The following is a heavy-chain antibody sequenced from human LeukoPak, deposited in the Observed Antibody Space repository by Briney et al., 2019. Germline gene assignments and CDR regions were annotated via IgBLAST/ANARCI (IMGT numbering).Heavy chain of an antibody. Sequence: ASVKVSCKASGYTFTSYDINWVRQATGQGLEWMGWMNPNSGNTDYAQKFQGRVTMTRNTSISTAYMELGSLRSEDTAVYYSARGNGGSYHFDYWGQGTLVTVSS. CDR3: ARGNGGSYHFDY. D-gene: IGHD1-26*01. CDR1: GYTFTSYD. J-gene: IGHJ4*02. CDR2: MNPNSGNT. V-gene: IGHV1-8*01.